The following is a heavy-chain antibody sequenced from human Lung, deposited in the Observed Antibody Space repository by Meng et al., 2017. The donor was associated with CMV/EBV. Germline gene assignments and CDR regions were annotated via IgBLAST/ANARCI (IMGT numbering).Heavy chain of an antibody. CDR2: IIPIFGTA. V-gene: IGHV1-69*05. Sequence: SXXVSXKASGGTFSSYAISWVRQAPGQGLEWMGGIIPIFGTANYAQKFRGRVTITTDESTSTAYMELSSLRSEDTAVYYCARGPGIAVAGLFDYWGQGTLVTVSS. CDR3: ARGPGIAVAGLFDY. CDR1: GGTFSSYA. D-gene: IGHD6-19*01. J-gene: IGHJ4*02.